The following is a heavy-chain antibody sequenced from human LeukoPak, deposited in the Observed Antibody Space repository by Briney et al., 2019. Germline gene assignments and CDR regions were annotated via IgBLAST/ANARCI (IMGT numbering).Heavy chain of an antibody. J-gene: IGHJ4*02. D-gene: IGHD3-9*01. Sequence: GGSLRLSCAASGFTFSSYGMHWVRQAPGKGLEWVAFIRYDGSNKHYADSVKGRFTISRDNSKNTLYLQMNSLRAEDTAVYYCAKDGVVLMGAILTGPDYWGQGTLVTVSS. CDR2: IRYDGSNK. CDR3: AKDGVVLMGAILTGPDY. CDR1: GFTFSSYG. V-gene: IGHV3-30*02.